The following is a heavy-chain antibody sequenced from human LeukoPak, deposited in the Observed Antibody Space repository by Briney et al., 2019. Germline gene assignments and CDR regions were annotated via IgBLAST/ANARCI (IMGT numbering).Heavy chain of an antibody. Sequence: ASVKVSCKTSGYTFTGYYMHWVRQAPGQGLEWMGRITPNSGDASYAQRFQGRATMTRDTSISAAYMELSSLTSDDTAIYYCARDLVGGIWSAGFWGQGTLVTVSS. V-gene: IGHV1-2*06. J-gene: IGHJ4*02. CDR1: GYTFTGYY. CDR2: ITPNSGDA. CDR3: ARDLVGGIWSAGF. D-gene: IGHD3-3*01.